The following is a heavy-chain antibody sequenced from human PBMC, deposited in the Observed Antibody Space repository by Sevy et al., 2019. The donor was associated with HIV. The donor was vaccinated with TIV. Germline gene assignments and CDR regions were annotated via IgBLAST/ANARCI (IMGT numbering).Heavy chain of an antibody. CDR3: ARDVDTPFVRSFDS. CDR2: ISSSSRTI. D-gene: IGHD5-18*01. J-gene: IGHJ4*02. V-gene: IGHV3-48*02. Sequence: GGYLRPSCVVSGLTFSSDSMNWVRQAPGKGLEWLAYISSSSRTIYYADSVEGRFTISRDNDKKSVFLQMNNLRDEDSATYYCARDVDTPFVRSFDSWGQGTLVTVSS. CDR1: GLTFSSDS.